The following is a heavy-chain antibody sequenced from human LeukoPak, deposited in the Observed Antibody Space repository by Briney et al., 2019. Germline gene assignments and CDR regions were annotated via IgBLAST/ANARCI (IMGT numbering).Heavy chain of an antibody. J-gene: IGHJ4*02. D-gene: IGHD3-22*01. CDR2: IIPIFGTA. CDR3: ARESFPNYYDSSGYYYDY. V-gene: IGHV1-69*13. Sequence: SMKVSCKASGGTFSSYAISWVRQAPGQGLEWMGGIIPIFGTANYAQKFQGRVTITADESTSTAYMELSSLRSEDTAVYYCARESFPNYYDSSGYYYDYWGQGTLVTVSS. CDR1: GGTFSSYA.